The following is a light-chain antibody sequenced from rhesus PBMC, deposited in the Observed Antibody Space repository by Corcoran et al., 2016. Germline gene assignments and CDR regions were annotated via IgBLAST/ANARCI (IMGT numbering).Light chain of an antibody. CDR1: QSVSSS. Sequence: EIAMTQSPATLSLSPGERATLSCRASQSVSSSLAWYQQKPGQAPKLLIYGASSRATGIPDRFSGSGSGKEFTLTINSLEPEDVGVYYCQQDYSWPRALTFGGGTKVELK. J-gene: IGKJ4*01. CDR3: QQDYSWPRALT. CDR2: GAS. V-gene: IGKV3-42*01.